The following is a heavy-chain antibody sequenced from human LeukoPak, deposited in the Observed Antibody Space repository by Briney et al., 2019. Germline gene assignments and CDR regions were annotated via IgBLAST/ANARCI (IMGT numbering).Heavy chain of an antibody. V-gene: IGHV3-23*01. CDR2: ISVSGGST. D-gene: IGHD4-17*01. J-gene: IGHJ4*02. Sequence: GGSLRLSCAASGFTFSNYAMSWVRQAPGKGLEWVSHISVSGGSTYYADTVKGRFTISRDNSKNTLYLQMNSLRAEDTAVYYCAKDKFTVTGDYWGQGTLVTVSS. CDR1: GFTFSNYA. CDR3: AKDKFTVTGDY.